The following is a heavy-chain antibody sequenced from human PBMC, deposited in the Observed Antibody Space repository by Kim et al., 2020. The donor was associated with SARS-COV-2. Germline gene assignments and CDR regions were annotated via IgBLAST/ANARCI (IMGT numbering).Heavy chain of an antibody. CDR3: ARARHDYDFWSGYPYPSDS. V-gene: IGHV1-2*02. CDR1: GYTFTDYY. CDR2: INPKTGGT. D-gene: IGHD3-3*01. Sequence: ASVKVSCKSSGYTFTDYYIHWVRQAPGQGLEWVGWINPKTGGTNYAQNFQGRVTLARDTSISTAYMELSSLTSDDTAIYYCARARHDYDFWSGYPYPSDSWGQGTLVTVSS. J-gene: IGHJ5*02.